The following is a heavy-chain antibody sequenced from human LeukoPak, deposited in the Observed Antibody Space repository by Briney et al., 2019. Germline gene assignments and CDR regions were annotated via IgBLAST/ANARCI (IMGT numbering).Heavy chain of an antibody. V-gene: IGHV4-59*01. CDR2: FYYSGST. Sequence: SETLSLTCTVSGGSISRYYLSWIRQPPGKGLEWIGHFYYSGSTYYNPSLKSRVTISVDTSKNQFSLKLSSVTAADTAVYYCARAHGDYWGQGTLVTVSS. CDR3: ARAHGDY. CDR1: GGSISRYY. J-gene: IGHJ4*02.